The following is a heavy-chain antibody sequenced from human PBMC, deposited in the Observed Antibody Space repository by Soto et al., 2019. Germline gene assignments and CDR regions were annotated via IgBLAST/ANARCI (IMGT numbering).Heavy chain of an antibody. Sequence: RPLRLSCAASELTFSSYGLHCVRQAPGKGLEWVAVISYDGSNKYYADSVKGRFTISRDNSKNTLYLQMNSLRAEDTAVYYCAKTTETTLYYLDYWGQGTLVTVSS. CDR1: ELTFSSYG. CDR3: AKTTETTLYYLDY. CDR2: ISYDGSNK. D-gene: IGHD1-7*01. J-gene: IGHJ4*02. V-gene: IGHV3-30*18.